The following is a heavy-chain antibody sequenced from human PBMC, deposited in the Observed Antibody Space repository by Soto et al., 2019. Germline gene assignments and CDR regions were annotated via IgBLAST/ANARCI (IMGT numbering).Heavy chain of an antibody. J-gene: IGHJ4*02. CDR2: ISGSGGST. CDR3: AKDQLIISGYSGYDSSFDY. V-gene: IGHV3-23*01. Sequence: GGSLRLSCAASGFTFSSYAMSWVRQAPGKGLEWVSAISGSGGSTYYADSVKGRFTISRDNSKNTLYLQMNSLRAEDTAVYYCAKDQLIISGYSGYDSSFDYWGQGTLVTV. CDR1: GFTFSSYA. D-gene: IGHD5-12*01.